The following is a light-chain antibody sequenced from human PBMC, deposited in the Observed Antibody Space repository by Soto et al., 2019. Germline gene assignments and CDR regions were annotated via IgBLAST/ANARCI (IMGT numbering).Light chain of an antibody. CDR1: QSIGGS. CDR2: GAS. V-gene: IGKV3-15*01. Sequence: VMSQSPATLSVSPGERATLSCRASQSIGGSLAWYQQKPGQAPRLLIYGASNRATGVPARFSGSGSGTDFTLTISSLQSEDFAVYYCQQYANWWAFGQGTKVDIK. J-gene: IGKJ1*01. CDR3: QQYANWWA.